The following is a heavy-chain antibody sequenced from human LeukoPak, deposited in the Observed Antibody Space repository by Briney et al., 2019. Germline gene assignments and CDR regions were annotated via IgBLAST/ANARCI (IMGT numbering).Heavy chain of an antibody. J-gene: IGHJ2*01. D-gene: IGHD3-22*01. CDR1: GGSFSGYY. Sequence: SETLSLTCAVYGGSFSGYYWSWIRQPPGKGLEWIGEINHSGSTNYNPSLKSRVTTSVDTSKNQFSLKLSSVAAADTAVYYCARHPPLDSRAYYVQYWYFDLWGRGTLVTVSS. CDR2: INHSGST. CDR3: ARHPPLDSRAYYVQYWYFDL. V-gene: IGHV4-34*01.